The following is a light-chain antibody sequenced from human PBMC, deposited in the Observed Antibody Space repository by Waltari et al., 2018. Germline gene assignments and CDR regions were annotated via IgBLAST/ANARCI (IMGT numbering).Light chain of an antibody. J-gene: IGLJ1*01. CDR3: QVWDSGSNHYV. CDR2: DDG. Sequence: SYELTQPPSVSVAPGQTARITCDGDKIGSKNVHWDQHKPGQAPVLVVYDDGDRPSGIPERFSGSNSGNTAALTSSRVDAGDEAEYYCQVWDSGSNHYVFGTVTKVTVL. CDR1: KIGSKN. V-gene: IGLV3-21*02.